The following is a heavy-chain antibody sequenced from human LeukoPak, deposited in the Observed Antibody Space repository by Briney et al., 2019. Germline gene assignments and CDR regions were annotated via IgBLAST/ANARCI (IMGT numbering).Heavy chain of an antibody. CDR2: ISSSSGYI. J-gene: IGHJ3*02. CDR1: GFTFSSYN. CDR3: AREREVGATAGAFDI. Sequence: GGSLRLSCAASGFTFSSYNMNWVRQAPGKGLEWVSSISSSSGYIYYADSVKGRFTISRDNAKNSLYLQMNSLRAEDTAVYYCAREREVGATAGAFDIWGQGTMVTVSS. V-gene: IGHV3-21*01. D-gene: IGHD1-26*01.